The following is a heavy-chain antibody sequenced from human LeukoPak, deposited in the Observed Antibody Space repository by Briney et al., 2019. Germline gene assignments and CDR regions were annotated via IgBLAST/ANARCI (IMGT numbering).Heavy chain of an antibody. CDR2: ISSNGGST. Sequence: GGSLRLSCAASGFTFRNYGMHWVRQAPGKGLEYVSAISSNGGSTYYADSVKGRFTISRDNSKNTLYLQMSSLRAEDTAVYYCVLSWSSTSPDSDHYYGMDVWGKGTTVTVSS. V-gene: IGHV3-64D*06. D-gene: IGHD2-2*01. CDR3: VLSWSSTSPDSDHYYGMDV. CDR1: GFTFRNYG. J-gene: IGHJ6*04.